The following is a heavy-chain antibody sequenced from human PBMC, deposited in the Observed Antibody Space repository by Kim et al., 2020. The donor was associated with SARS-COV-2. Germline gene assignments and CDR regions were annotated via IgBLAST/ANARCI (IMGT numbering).Heavy chain of an antibody. Sequence: ASVKVSCKASGYIFTTYYMHWVRQAPGQGLEWMGMSSPRGGSPNYAQKFQGRVTMTRDTATNTAYMELSSLISEDTAIYYCTREIIGTSLFDYWGQGTLVTVSS. V-gene: IGHV1-46*01. CDR3: TREIIGTSLFDY. J-gene: IGHJ4*02. D-gene: IGHD1-20*01. CDR2: SSPRGGSP. CDR1: GYIFTTYY.